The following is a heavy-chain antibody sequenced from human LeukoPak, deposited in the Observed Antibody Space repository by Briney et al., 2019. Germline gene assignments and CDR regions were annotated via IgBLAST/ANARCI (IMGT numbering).Heavy chain of an antibody. CDR3: AELGITMIGGI. Sequence: GGSLRLSCASSGFTFSSYSMNWVRQAPGKGLEGVSYISSSSSTIYYADSVKGRFTISRDNAKNSLYLQMNSLRAEDTAVYHCAELGITMIGGIWGKGTTVTISS. J-gene: IGHJ6*04. V-gene: IGHV3-48*04. CDR2: ISSSSSTI. CDR1: GFTFSSYS. D-gene: IGHD3-10*02.